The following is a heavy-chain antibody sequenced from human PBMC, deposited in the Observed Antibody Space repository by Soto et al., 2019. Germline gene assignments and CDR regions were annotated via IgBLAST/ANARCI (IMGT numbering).Heavy chain of an antibody. CDR2: IWYDGSEK. Sequence: QVQLVESGGGEVQPGRSLRLSCAASGFTFRSHGMHWVRQAPGKGLEWVAVIWYDGSEKYYADAVKGRFTISRDNSQNMVYLQMNSLRVEDTAVYYCARWGDYKRTDFWGQGTLVTVSS. J-gene: IGHJ4*02. V-gene: IGHV3-33*01. D-gene: IGHD4-17*01. CDR3: ARWGDYKRTDF. CDR1: GFTFRSHG.